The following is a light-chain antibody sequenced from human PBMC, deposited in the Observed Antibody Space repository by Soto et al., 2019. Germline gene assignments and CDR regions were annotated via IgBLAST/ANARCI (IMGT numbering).Light chain of an antibody. J-gene: IGKJ5*01. CDR2: GAS. CDR3: QQSNKWPSIT. Sequence: EVVMTQSPATLSVSPGEGATLSRRASQGIGDTLAWYQQKPGQAPRLLIYGASTRATAIPARFSGSGFATDFTLTISSLESEDFAVYYCQQSNKWPSITFGQVTRLEIK. V-gene: IGKV3-15*01. CDR1: QGIGDT.